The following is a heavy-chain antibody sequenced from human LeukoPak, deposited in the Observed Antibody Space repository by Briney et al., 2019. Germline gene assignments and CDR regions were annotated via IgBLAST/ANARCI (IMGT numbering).Heavy chain of an antibody. CDR2: IRPSGGTT. J-gene: IGHJ4*02. CDR3: ARIEGLAAKMGD. D-gene: IGHD6-25*01. Sequence: ASVKVSCKASGYTFTTYYIHWVRQAPGQGLEWMGIIRPSGGTTTYAQKFQGRVTMTRDTSTSTVYMELSSLRSEDTAVYYCARIEGLAAKMGDWGQGTLVTVSS. CDR1: GYTFTTYY. V-gene: IGHV1-46*01.